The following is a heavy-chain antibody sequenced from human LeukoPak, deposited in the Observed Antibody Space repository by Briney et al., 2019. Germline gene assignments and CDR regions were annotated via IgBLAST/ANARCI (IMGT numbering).Heavy chain of an antibody. CDR1: GGSISSYY. D-gene: IGHD3-16*02. V-gene: IGHV4-59*01. J-gene: IGHJ5*02. Sequence: SETLSLTCTVSGGSISSYYWSWIRQPPGKGLEWIGYIYYSGSTNYNPSLKSRVTISVDTSKNQFSLKLSSVTAADTAVYYCAREIYDYVLGSYRSPRFDPWGQGTLVTVSS. CDR2: IYYSGST. CDR3: AREIYDYVLGSYRSPRFDP.